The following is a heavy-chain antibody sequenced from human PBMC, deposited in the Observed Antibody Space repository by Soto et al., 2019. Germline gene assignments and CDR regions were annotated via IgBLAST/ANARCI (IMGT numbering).Heavy chain of an antibody. D-gene: IGHD2-15*01. CDR2: IIPIFGTA. Sequence: GASVKVSCKVSGGTFSSYAISWVRQAPGQGLEWMGGIIPIFGTANYAQKFQGRVTITADESTSTAYMELSSLRSEDTAVYYCARYTYCSGGSCYHTNDYYGMDVWGQGTTVTVSS. CDR3: ARYTYCSGGSCYHTNDYYGMDV. CDR1: GGTFSSYA. V-gene: IGHV1-69*13. J-gene: IGHJ6*02.